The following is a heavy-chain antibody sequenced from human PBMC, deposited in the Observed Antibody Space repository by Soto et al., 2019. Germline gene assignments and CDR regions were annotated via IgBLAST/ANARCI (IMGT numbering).Heavy chain of an antibody. CDR3: VIGVQPYYFDY. CDR2: ISAYNGNT. CDR1: GYTFTSYG. V-gene: IGHV1-18*01. Sequence: QVQLVQSGAEVKKPGASVKDSCKASGYTFTSYGISWARQAPGKELEWMGWISAYNGNTNYAQKLQGRVTMTTDTSTSTAYMELRSLRSDDTAVYFSVIGVQPYYFDYWGQGTLVTVSS. J-gene: IGHJ4*02.